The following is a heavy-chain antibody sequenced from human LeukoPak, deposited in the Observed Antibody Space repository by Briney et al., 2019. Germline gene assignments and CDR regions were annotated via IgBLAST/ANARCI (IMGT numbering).Heavy chain of an antibody. J-gene: IGHJ4*02. Sequence: GGSLRLSCAASGFTFSSYSMNWVRQAPGKGLEWVSSISSSSSNIYYADSVKGRFTISRDNAKNSPYLQMNSLRVEDTAVYYCARCTTGRTFGSLREIKRSREIDYWGQGTLVTVSS. CDR2: ISSSSSNI. D-gene: IGHD1-1*01. CDR3: ARCTTGRTFGSLREIKRSREIDY. CDR1: GFTFSSYS. V-gene: IGHV3-21*01.